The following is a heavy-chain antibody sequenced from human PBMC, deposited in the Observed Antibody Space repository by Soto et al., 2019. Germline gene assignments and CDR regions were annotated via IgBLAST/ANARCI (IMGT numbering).Heavy chain of an antibody. Sequence: EVQLVESGGGLVQPGGSLRLSCAASGFTFSSYWMRWVRQAPGKGLEWVANIKQDGSEKYYVDSVKGRFTISRDNAKNSLYLQMNSLRAEDTAVYYCARNWITLTTGYFDYWGQGTLVTVSS. CDR2: IKQDGSEK. D-gene: IGHD4-17*01. CDR3: ARNWITLTTGYFDY. CDR1: GFTFSSYW. V-gene: IGHV3-7*01. J-gene: IGHJ4*02.